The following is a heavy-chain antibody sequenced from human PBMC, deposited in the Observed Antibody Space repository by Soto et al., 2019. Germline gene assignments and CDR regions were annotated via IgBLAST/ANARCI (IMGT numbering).Heavy chain of an antibody. CDR1: GFIFSSYS. CDR3: ARAPNDYGDYYFDY. V-gene: IGHV3-21*06. J-gene: IGHJ4*02. Sequence: EVQLVESGGGLVKPGGSLRLSCVASGFIFSSYSMSWVRQAPGKGLEWISSITSRSSSIFYADSVKGRFTISRDNAKNSLYLQMNSLRAEDTAVYYCARAPNDYGDYYFDYWGRGTLVTVSS. CDR2: ITSRSSSI. D-gene: IGHD4-17*01.